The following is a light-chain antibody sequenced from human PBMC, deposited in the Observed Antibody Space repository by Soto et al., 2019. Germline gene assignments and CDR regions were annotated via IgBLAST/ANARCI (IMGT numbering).Light chain of an antibody. Sequence: QSALTQPPSASGSPGQSVTISCTGTSSGINDYNSVSWYQQHPGKAPKLMIYEVTNRPSGVPDRFSGSKSGNTASLTVSGLQAEDEADYYCSSYAGSYSYVFGTGTKLTVL. J-gene: IGLJ1*01. V-gene: IGLV2-8*01. CDR2: EVT. CDR1: SSGINDYNS. CDR3: SSYAGSYSYV.